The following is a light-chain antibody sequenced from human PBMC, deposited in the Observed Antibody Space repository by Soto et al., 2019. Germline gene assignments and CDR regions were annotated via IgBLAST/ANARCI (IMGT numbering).Light chain of an antibody. J-gene: IGLJ2*01. CDR1: SSDVGGFNY. Sequence: QSVLTQPASVSGSPGQSITISCTGTSSDVGGFNYVSWYQQHPGKAPKLMIYDVTNRPSGVPYRFSGSKSGNTASLTISGLQAEDEADYYCNSYTTSSSVIFGGGTKLTVL. V-gene: IGLV2-14*03. CDR3: NSYTTSSSVI. CDR2: DVT.